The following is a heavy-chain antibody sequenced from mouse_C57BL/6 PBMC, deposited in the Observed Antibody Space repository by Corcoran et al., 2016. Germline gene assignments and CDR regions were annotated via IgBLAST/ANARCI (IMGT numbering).Heavy chain of an antibody. J-gene: IGHJ4*01. Sequence: EVQLQQSGPVLVKPGASVKMSCKASGYTFTDYYMNWVKQSHGKSLEWIGVINPYNGGTSYNQKFKGKATLTVDKSSSTAYMELNSLTSEDSAVYYCAYSNYAMDYWGQGTSVTVSS. CDR3: AYSNYAMDY. D-gene: IGHD2-5*01. CDR2: INPYNGGT. V-gene: IGHV1-19*01. CDR1: GYTFTDYY.